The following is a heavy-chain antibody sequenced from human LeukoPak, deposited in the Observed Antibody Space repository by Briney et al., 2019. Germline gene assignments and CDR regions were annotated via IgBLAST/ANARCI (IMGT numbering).Heavy chain of an antibody. CDR1: GFTFSSYS. V-gene: IGHV3-48*01. D-gene: IGHD1-26*01. CDR2: ISSSSSTI. J-gene: IGHJ4*02. Sequence: PGGSLRLSCAASGFTFSSYSMNWVRQAPGKGLEWVSYISSSSSTIYYADSVKGRFTISRDNAKNSLYLQMNSLRAEDTAVYYCARHIVGAIRAFSDWGQGTLVTVSS. CDR3: ARHIVGAIRAFSD.